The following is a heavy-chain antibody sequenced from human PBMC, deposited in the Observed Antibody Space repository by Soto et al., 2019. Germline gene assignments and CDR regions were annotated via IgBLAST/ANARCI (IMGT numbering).Heavy chain of an antibody. CDR1: GASIRSTDYY. V-gene: IGHV4-30-4*01. CDR3: VRTARQGAVAPHWFDR. J-gene: IGHJ5*02. D-gene: IGHD2-21*02. CDR2: VYYTGST. Sequence: SETLSLTCTVSGASIRSTDYYWSWIRQAPGKGLEWIGYVYYTGSTYYNPSLMSRLTISVDTSKNQFSLKLISVTAAETAVYYCVRTARQGAVAPHWFDRWGQGTQVTVSS.